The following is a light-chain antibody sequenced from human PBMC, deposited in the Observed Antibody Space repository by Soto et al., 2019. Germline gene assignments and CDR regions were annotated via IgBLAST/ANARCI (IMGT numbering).Light chain of an antibody. J-gene: IGKJ2*01. CDR1: QSVSSN. V-gene: IGKV3-15*01. Sequence: EIVMTQSPATLSVSPGERATLSCRASQSVSSNLAWYQQKPGQAPRLLIYGASTRATGIPDRFSGSGSGTESTLTISSLQSEDFAVYYCQQYNNWPYTFGQGTKLEIK. CDR2: GAS. CDR3: QQYNNWPYT.